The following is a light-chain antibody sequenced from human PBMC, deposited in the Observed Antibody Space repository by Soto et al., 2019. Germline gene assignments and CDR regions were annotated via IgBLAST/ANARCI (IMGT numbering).Light chain of an antibody. CDR1: QSVSNNY. J-gene: IGKJ4*01. Sequence: EIVLTQSPGTLSLSPGERATLSCRASQSVSNNYLAWYQQKPGQAPRLLIYGASSRATGIPDRFSGSGSGTEFTLTISRLEPEDFAVYYCQQYGSSLLTFGGGTKVEIK. V-gene: IGKV3-20*01. CDR2: GAS. CDR3: QQYGSSLLT.